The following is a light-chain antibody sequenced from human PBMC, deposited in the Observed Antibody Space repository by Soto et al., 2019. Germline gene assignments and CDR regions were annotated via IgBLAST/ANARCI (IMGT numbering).Light chain of an antibody. J-gene: IGKJ5*01. CDR3: QQGGNWPLT. Sequence: TQSPSTLSASLGGIFTITCRASQSISSWLAWYQQKPGQAPRLLIYDASSRASGIPARFSGSGSGTDFTLTISSLEPEDFAVYYCQQGGNWPLTFGQGTRLEIK. V-gene: IGKV3-11*01. CDR2: DAS. CDR1: QSISSW.